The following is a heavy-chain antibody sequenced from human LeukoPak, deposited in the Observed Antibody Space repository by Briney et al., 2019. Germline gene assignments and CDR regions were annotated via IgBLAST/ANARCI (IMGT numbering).Heavy chain of an antibody. CDR3: TKNTHDY. CDR2: IKGDGSGK. J-gene: IGHJ4*02. CDR1: GFTFSSYG. Sequence: GGSLRLSCAASGFTFSSYGMHWVRQAPGKGLEWVATIKGDGSGKFYVDSVKGRFAISRDDAKSSLFLQMDSVRSEDTAVYYCTKNTHDYWGQGTLVTVSS. V-gene: IGHV3-7*01. D-gene: IGHD1/OR15-1a*01.